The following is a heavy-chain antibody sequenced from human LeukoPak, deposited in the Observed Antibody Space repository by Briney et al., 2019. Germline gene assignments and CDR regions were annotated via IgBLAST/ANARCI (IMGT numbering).Heavy chain of an antibody. CDR3: ARLTYDFWGGYYIEQGWFDP. V-gene: IGHV4-34*01. CDR1: GGSFSGYY. Sequence: PSETLSLTCAVYGGSFSGYYWSWIRQPPGKGLEWIGEINHSGSTNYNPSLKSRVTISVDTSKNQFSLKLSSVTAADTAVYYCARLTYDFWGGYYIEQGWFDPWGQGTLVTVSS. CDR2: INHSGST. D-gene: IGHD3-3*01. J-gene: IGHJ5*02.